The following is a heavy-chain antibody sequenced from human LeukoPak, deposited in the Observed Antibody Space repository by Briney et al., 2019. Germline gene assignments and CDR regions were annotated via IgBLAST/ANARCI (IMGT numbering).Heavy chain of an antibody. CDR2: IKTDGGET. V-gene: IGHV3-7*01. CDR1: GFTFDSYS. Sequence: GGSLRLSCAASGFTFDSYSMNWVRQAPGKGLERVANIKTDGGETYYIESVKGRFTISRDNARNSLYLQMNSLTVDDTAVYYCARDMGWQQFDQWGQGTLVTVSS. J-gene: IGHJ4*02. CDR3: ARDMGWQQFDQ. D-gene: IGHD5-24*01.